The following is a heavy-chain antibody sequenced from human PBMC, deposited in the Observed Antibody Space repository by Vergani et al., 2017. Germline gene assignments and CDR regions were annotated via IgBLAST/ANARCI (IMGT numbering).Heavy chain of an antibody. D-gene: IGHD5-18*01. Sequence: QVQLVQSGAEVKKPGASVKVSCKASGYTFTSYDINWVRQATGQGLEWMGWMNPNSGNTGYAQKFQGRVTMTRNTSISTAYMELRSLRSEDTAVYYCAGPIPPRWTAMVNYYYYGMDVWGQGTTVTVSS. CDR3: AGPIPPRWTAMVNYYYYGMDV. V-gene: IGHV1-8*01. CDR2: MNPNSGNT. J-gene: IGHJ6*02. CDR1: GYTFTSYD.